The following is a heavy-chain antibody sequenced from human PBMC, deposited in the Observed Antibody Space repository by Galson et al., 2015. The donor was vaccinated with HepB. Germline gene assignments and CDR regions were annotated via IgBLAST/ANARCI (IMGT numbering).Heavy chain of an antibody. CDR3: ARVVYSVYDDYYDY. CDR1: GFTFSIYT. D-gene: IGHD5/OR15-5a*01. J-gene: IGHJ4*02. V-gene: IGHV3-48*02. CDR2: ISSTGSAI. Sequence: SLRLSCAASGFTFSIYTMSWVRQAPGKGLVWISYISSTGSAIDYADSVKGRFTVSRDNAKNSLYLQMNSLRDEDTAVYYCARVVYSVYDDYYDYWGQGALVTVSS.